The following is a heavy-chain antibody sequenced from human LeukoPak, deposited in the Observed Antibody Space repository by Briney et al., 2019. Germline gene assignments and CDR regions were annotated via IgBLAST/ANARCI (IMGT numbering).Heavy chain of an antibody. Sequence: PGGSLRLSCAASGFTFSSYSMNWVRQAPGKGLEWVSSISSSSSYIYYADSVKGRFTISRDNSKSTLYLQMNSLRAEDTAVYYCAKGREIYGYPFDYWGQGTLVTVSS. CDR2: ISSSSSYI. CDR3: AKGREIYGYPFDY. J-gene: IGHJ4*02. D-gene: IGHD5-18*01. CDR1: GFTFSSYS. V-gene: IGHV3-21*04.